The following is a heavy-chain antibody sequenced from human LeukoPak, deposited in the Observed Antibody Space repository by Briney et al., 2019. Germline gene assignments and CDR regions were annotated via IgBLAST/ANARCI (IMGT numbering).Heavy chain of an antibody. D-gene: IGHD1-26*01. V-gene: IGHV3-23*01. J-gene: IGHJ4*02. Sequence: GGSLRLSCAASGFTFSSYAMSWVRQAPGKGLEWVSAISGSGGSTYYADSVKGRFTISRDNSKNTLYLQMNSLRAEDTAVYYCAKDFIVEATSAVQGFDYWGQGTLVTVSS. CDR3: AKDFIVEATSAVQGFDY. CDR2: ISGSGGST. CDR1: GFTFSSYA.